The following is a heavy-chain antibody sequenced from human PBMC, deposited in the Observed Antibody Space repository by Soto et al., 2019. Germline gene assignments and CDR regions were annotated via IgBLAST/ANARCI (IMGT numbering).Heavy chain of an antibody. Sequence: SETLSLTCAVSGGSISSGGYSWSWIRQPPGKGLEWIGYTYHSGSTYYNPSLKSRVTISVDSSKNQFSLKLSSVTAEDTAVYYCARGWWEREGCLMDVWGQGTMVTVSS. CDR1: GGSISSGGYS. CDR3: ARGWWEREGCLMDV. J-gene: IGHJ6*02. D-gene: IGHD1-26*01. V-gene: IGHV4-30-2*01. CDR2: TYHSGST.